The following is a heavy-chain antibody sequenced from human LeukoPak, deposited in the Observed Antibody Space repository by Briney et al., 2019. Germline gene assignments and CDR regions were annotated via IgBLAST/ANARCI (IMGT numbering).Heavy chain of an antibody. CDR2: IGGSGGST. CDR1: GFTFSSYA. V-gene: IGHV3-23*01. J-gene: IGHJ4*02. Sequence: GRSLRLSCAASGFTFSSYAMHWVRQAPGKGLEWVSSIGGSGGSTYYADSVKGRFTISRDNSKNTLYLQMNSLRAEDTAVYYCAKVETAAAATLRGFDYWGQGTLVTVSS. CDR3: AKVETAAAATLRGFDY. D-gene: IGHD6-13*01.